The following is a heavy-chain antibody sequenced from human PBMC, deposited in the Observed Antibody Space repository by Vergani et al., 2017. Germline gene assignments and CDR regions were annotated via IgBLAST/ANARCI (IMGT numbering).Heavy chain of an antibody. J-gene: IGHJ2*01. CDR1: GFTVSSNY. CDR3: ARXGARYDSSGYLGNWYFDL. V-gene: IGHV3-53*01. Sequence: EVQLVESGGGLIQPGGSLRLSCAASGFTVSSNYMSWVRQAPGKGLGWGSVIYSGGSTYYADSVKGRFTISRDNSKNTLYLQMNSLRAEDTAVYYCARXGARYDSSGYLGNWYFDLWGRGTLVTVSS. CDR2: IYSGGST. D-gene: IGHD3-22*01.